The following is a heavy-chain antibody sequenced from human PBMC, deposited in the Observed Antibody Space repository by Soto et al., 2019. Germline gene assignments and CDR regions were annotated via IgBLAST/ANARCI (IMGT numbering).Heavy chain of an antibody. D-gene: IGHD6-6*01. V-gene: IGHV4-34*01. CDR1: GGSFSGYY. CDR3: ARGSQQLVYYGMDV. Sequence: QVQLQRWGVGLLKPSETLSLTCAVYGGSFSGYYWSWIRQPPEKGLEWIGEINHSGSTNYNPSLKSRVTISVDTSKNQFSLKLSFVTAADTAVYYCARGSQQLVYYGMDVWGQWTTVTVSS. J-gene: IGHJ6*02. CDR2: INHSGST.